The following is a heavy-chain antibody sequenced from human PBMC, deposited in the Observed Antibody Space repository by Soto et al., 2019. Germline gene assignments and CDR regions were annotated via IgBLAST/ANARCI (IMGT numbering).Heavy chain of an antibody. CDR3: ARDPENISSWPSVLSYFDY. CDR1: GYTFTSYG. Sequence: ASVKVSCKASGYTFTSYGISWVRQAPGQGLEWMGWISAYNGNTNYAQKLQGRVTMTTDTSTSTAYMELRSLRSDDTAVYYCARDPENISSWPSVLSYFDYWGQGTLVTVSS. J-gene: IGHJ4*02. D-gene: IGHD6-13*01. V-gene: IGHV1-18*01. CDR2: ISAYNGNT.